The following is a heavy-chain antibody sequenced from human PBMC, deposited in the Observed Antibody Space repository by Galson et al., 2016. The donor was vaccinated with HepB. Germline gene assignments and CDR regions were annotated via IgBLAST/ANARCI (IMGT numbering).Heavy chain of an antibody. CDR2: ISWNSGTI. Sequence: LRLSCAASGFTFDAYAMHWVRQAPGKGLEWVSGISWNSGTIGYADSVKGRFTISRDNAKNSLYLQMNSLRPEETALYYCAKAGTYSSSKGWFDPWGQGTLVTVSS. V-gene: IGHV3-9*01. D-gene: IGHD6-13*01. CDR3: AKAGTYSSSKGWFDP. J-gene: IGHJ5*02. CDR1: GFTFDAYA.